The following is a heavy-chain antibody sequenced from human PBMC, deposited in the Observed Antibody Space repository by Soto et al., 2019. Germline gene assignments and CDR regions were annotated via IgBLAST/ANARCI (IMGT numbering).Heavy chain of an antibody. J-gene: IGHJ4*02. CDR1: GYTSTSYG. CDR2: ISGYNGDT. Sequence: ASVKVSCKASGYTSTSYGISWVRQAPGQGLEWMGWISGYNGDTNYAQRLQGRVTMTTDTSTSTTYMEVRSLRSDDTAVYYCARGGSATYSFDYWGQGPLVTVSS. CDR3: ARGGSATYSFDY. D-gene: IGHD3-10*01. V-gene: IGHV1-18*01.